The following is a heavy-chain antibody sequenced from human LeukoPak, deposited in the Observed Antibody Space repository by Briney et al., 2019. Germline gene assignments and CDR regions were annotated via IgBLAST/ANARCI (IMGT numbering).Heavy chain of an antibody. V-gene: IGHV1-18*01. D-gene: IGHD2-2*01. CDR3: ARDNKEVPAAPKFAY. Sequence: ASVKVSCKASGYTFTRYGISWVRQAPGQGLEWMGWISAYSGNTNYAQKLQDRVTMTTDTSTTTAYMELRGLKSDGTAVYYCARDNKEVPAAPKFAYGGQGTLVTVPA. CDR1: GYTFTRYG. J-gene: IGHJ4*02. CDR2: ISAYSGNT.